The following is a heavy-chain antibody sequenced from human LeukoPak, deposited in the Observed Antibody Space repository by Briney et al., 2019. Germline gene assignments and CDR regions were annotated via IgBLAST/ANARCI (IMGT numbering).Heavy chain of an antibody. CDR2: ISADGSNK. D-gene: IGHD3-9*01. CDR1: GFPLRSYA. V-gene: IGHV3-30-3*01. Sequence: GGPQRLPCEPSGFPLRSYAMHGPRGSRERGRGGVAVISADGSNKYYADSVKGRFTISRDNSKNTLYLQMNSLRAEDTAVYYCAREGDDFLKGASDYWGQGTLVTVSS. CDR3: AREGDDFLKGASDY. J-gene: IGHJ4*02.